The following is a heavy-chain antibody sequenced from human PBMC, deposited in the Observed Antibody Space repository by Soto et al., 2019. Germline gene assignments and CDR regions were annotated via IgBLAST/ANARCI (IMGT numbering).Heavy chain of an antibody. J-gene: IGHJ6*02. CDR2: IWYDGSNK. Sequence: PGGSLRLSCAASGFTFSSYGMHWVRQAPGKGLEWVAVIWYDGSNKYYADSVKGRFTISRDNSKNTLYLQMNSLRAEDTAVYYCARDSGYDDYYYYYGMDVWGQGTTVTVSS. D-gene: IGHD5-12*01. CDR1: GFTFSSYG. V-gene: IGHV3-33*08. CDR3: ARDSGYDDYYYYYGMDV.